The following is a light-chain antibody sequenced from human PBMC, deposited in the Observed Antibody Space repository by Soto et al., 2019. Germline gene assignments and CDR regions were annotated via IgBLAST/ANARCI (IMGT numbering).Light chain of an antibody. Sequence: IQMTQSPSSMSASVRDRVTITCRASQNIDRWLAWYQKKPGQVPKLLIWATSTLENGVPSRFSGSGSGTDFTLSINSLQPEDFATYYCHQAHTFPHTFGPGTKVDIK. CDR1: QNIDRW. CDR2: ATS. J-gene: IGKJ3*01. CDR3: HQAHTFPHT. V-gene: IGKV1D-12*01.